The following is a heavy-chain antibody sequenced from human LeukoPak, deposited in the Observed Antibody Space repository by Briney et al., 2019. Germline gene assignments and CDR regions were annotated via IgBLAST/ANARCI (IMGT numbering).Heavy chain of an antibody. J-gene: IGHJ4*02. CDR1: GYTFTSYG. CDR3: AAEKQQQLVY. D-gene: IGHD6-13*01. Sequence: VASVKVSCKASGYTFTSYGISWVRQAPGQGLEWMGWISAYNGNTNYAQKLQGRVTMTTDTSTSTAYMELRSLRSDNTAVYYCAAEKQQQLVYWGQGTLVTVSS. CDR2: ISAYNGNT. V-gene: IGHV1-18*01.